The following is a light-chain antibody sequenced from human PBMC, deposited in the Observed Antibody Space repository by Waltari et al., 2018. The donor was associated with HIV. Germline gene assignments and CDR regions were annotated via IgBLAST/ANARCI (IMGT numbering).Light chain of an antibody. V-gene: IGKV3-15*01. CDR1: QSVSRS. CDR2: AAS. CDR3: QQYDDWPRT. J-gene: IGKJ1*01. Sequence: EVVMTQSPATLSVSPGERAALACRASQSVSRSLAWYQQKPGQPPTLLIAAASTRASGVPVRISGTGSGTEFTLTISSLPSEDFAVYYCQQYDDWPRTFGQGTRVEIK.